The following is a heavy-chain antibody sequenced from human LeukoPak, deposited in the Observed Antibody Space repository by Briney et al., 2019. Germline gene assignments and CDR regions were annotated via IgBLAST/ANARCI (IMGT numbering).Heavy chain of an antibody. CDR2: ISSSGSTI. CDR3: ARGGYYYDSSGYYHSHAFDI. J-gene: IGHJ3*02. Sequence: GGSLRLSCAASGFTFSDYYMSWIRQAPGKGLEWVSYISSSGSTIYYADSVKGRFTISRDNAKNSLYLQMNSLRAEDTAVYYCARGGYYYDSSGYYHSHAFDIWGQGTMVTVSS. V-gene: IGHV3-11*01. CDR1: GFTFSDYY. D-gene: IGHD3-22*01.